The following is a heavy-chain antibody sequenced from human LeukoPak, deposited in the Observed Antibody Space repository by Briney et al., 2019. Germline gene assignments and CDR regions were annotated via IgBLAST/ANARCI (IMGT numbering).Heavy chain of an antibody. CDR1: GFTFSDYD. V-gene: IGHV3-21*01. CDR3: ARLIRLTIAAAATDY. J-gene: IGHJ4*02. Sequence: GGSLRLSCAASGFTFSDYDMSWVRQAPGKGLEWVSSMTTTSSYMYYADSVKGRFTISRDNAKNSLYLQMNSLRAEDTALYYCARLIRLTIAAAATDYWGQGALVTVSS. CDR2: MTTTSSYM. D-gene: IGHD6-13*01.